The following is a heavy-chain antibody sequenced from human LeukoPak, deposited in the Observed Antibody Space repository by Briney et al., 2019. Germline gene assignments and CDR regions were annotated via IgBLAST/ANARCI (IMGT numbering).Heavy chain of an antibody. D-gene: IGHD6-6*01. Sequence: SVKVSCKASGGTFSSYATSWVRQASGQGLEWMGGIIPIFGTANYAQKFQGRVTITADESTSTAYMELSSLRSEDTAVYYCARVELDVTLLVRYYYYGMDVWGQGTTVTVSS. CDR1: GGTFSSYA. CDR2: IIPIFGTA. J-gene: IGHJ6*02. V-gene: IGHV1-69*13. CDR3: ARVELDVTLLVRYYYYGMDV.